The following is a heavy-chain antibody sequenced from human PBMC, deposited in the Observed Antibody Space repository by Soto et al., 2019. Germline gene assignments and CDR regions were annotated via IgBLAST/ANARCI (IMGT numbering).Heavy chain of an antibody. CDR1: GGSFSGYY. V-gene: IGHV4-34*01. D-gene: IGHD3-9*01. CDR2: INHSGST. CDR3: ARRRFLNGPEWWFDP. Sequence: SETLSLTCAVYGGSFSGYYWSWIRQPPGKGLEWIGEINHSGSTNYNPSLKSRVTISVDTSKNQFSLKLSSVTAADTALYYCARRRFLNGPEWWFDPWGQGTLVTVSS. J-gene: IGHJ5*02.